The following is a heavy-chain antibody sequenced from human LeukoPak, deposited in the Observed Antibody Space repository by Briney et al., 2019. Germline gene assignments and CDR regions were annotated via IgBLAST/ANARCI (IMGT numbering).Heavy chain of an antibody. J-gene: IGHJ4*02. CDR3: ARGRTDGYNPSATRPFDY. CDR1: GGSISSGGYY. CDR2: IYYSGST. Sequence: KSSETLSLTCTVSGGSISSGGYYWSWIRQHPGKGLEWIGYIYYSGSTYYNPSLKSRVTISVDTSKNQFSLKLSSVTAADTAVYYCARGRTDGYNPSATRPFDYWGQGTLVTVSS. D-gene: IGHD5-24*01. V-gene: IGHV4-31*03.